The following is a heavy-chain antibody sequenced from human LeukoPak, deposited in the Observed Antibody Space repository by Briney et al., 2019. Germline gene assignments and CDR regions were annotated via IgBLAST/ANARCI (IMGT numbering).Heavy chain of an antibody. V-gene: IGHV4-39*07. CDR1: GGSISSSSYY. Sequence: SETLSLTCTVSGGSISSSSYYWGWIRQPPGKGLEWIGSIYYSGSTYYNPSLKSRVTISVDTSKNQFSLKLSSVTAADTAVYYCASCSTPSCYYYYMDVWGKGTTVTVSS. J-gene: IGHJ6*03. D-gene: IGHD2-2*01. CDR3: ASCSTPSCYYYYMDV. CDR2: IYYSGST.